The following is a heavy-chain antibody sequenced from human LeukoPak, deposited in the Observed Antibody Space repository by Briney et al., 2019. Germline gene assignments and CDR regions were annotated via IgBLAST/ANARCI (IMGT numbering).Heavy chain of an antibody. CDR1: GLSVSSNY. CDR2: IYSGGSR. D-gene: IGHD1-1*01. CDR3: ARVSTGD. V-gene: IGHV3-53*04. Sequence: GGSLRLSCAASGLSVSSNYMSWVRQAPGKGLEWVSVIYSGGSRYYAGSVKGRFTISRHNSNNTLYLQMNSLRADDTAVYYCARVSTGDWGQGTLATVSS. J-gene: IGHJ4*02.